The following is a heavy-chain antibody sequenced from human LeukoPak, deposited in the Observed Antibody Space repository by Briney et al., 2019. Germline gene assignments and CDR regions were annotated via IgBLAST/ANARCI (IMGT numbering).Heavy chain of an antibody. D-gene: IGHD3-10*01. Sequence: ASVKVSCKASGYTFTSYDINWVRQATGQGLEWMGWMNPNSGNTGYAQKFQGRVTMTRNTSISTAYMELSSLRSEDTAVYYCASAPRSEYYYHYGMDVWGQGTTVTVSS. CDR2: MNPNSGNT. V-gene: IGHV1-8*01. J-gene: IGHJ6*02. CDR1: GYTFTSYD. CDR3: ASAPRSEYYYHYGMDV.